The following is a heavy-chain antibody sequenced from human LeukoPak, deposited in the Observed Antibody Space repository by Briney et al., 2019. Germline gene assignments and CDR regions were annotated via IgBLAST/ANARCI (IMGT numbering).Heavy chain of an antibody. J-gene: IGHJ4*02. V-gene: IGHV4-59*01. CDR1: GGSISSYK. D-gene: IGHD1-26*01. CDR2: ISHSGST. CDR3: ATSGSYYPFDY. Sequence: SETLSLTCTVSGGSISSYKWSWIRQTPGKGLEWIGFISHSGSTNYNPSLKSRVTISVDTSKNQFSLNLTSVTAADTAVYYCATSGSYYPFDYWGQGTLVTASS.